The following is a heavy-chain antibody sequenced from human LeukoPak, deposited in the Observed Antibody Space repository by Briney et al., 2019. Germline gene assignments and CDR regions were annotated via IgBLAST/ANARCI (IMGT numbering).Heavy chain of an antibody. V-gene: IGHV1-2*02. CDR2: INPNSGGT. CDR3: AGGVVAATAFDP. Sequence: ASVKVSCKASGYTFTGYYMHWVRQAPGQGLEWMGWINPNSGGTNYAQKFQGRVTTTRDTSISTAYMELSRLRSDDTAVYYCAGGVVAATAFDPWGQGTLVTVSS. CDR1: GYTFTGYY. D-gene: IGHD2-15*01. J-gene: IGHJ5*02.